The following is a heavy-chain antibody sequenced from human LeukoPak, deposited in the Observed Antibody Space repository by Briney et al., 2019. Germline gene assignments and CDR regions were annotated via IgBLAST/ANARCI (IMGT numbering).Heavy chain of an antibody. Sequence: SETLSLTCTVSGYSISSGYYWGWIRQPPGKGLEWIGYIYYSGSTNYNPSLKSRVTISVDTSKNQFSLKLSSVTAADTAVYYCARGYYGSGSLIDYWGQGTLVTVSS. CDR3: ARGYYGSGSLIDY. CDR1: GYSISSGYY. V-gene: IGHV4-61*01. D-gene: IGHD3-10*01. CDR2: IYYSGST. J-gene: IGHJ4*02.